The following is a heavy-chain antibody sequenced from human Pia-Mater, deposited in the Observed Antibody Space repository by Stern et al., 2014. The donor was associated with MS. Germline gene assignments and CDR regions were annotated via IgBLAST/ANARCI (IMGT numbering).Heavy chain of an antibody. Sequence: QVHLEQSGAELKKPGASVKVSCRASGYNLTTYAINWVRQAPGQGLEWMGWINTKTGDPTYAQGFTGRFVFSLDTSINTAFLQISSLKAEDSALYYCATWGAGSSPXXXXWGQGTLVTVSS. V-gene: IGHV7-4-1*02. D-gene: IGHD6-6*01. J-gene: IGHJ4*02. CDR2: INTKTGDP. CDR1: GYNLTTYA. CDR3: ATWGAGSSPXXXX.